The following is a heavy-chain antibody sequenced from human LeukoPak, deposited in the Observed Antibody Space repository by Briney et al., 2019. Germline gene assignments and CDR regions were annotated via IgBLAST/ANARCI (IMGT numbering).Heavy chain of an antibody. D-gene: IGHD1-1*01. CDR2: INHSGST. Sequence: SETLSLTCAVYGGSFSGYYWSWVRQPPGKGLEWIGEINHSGSTNYNPSLKSRVTISVDTSKNQFSLKLSSVTAADTAVYYCARGTNYFDYWGQGTLVTVSS. J-gene: IGHJ4*02. CDR3: ARGTNYFDY. CDR1: GGSFSGYY. V-gene: IGHV4-34*01.